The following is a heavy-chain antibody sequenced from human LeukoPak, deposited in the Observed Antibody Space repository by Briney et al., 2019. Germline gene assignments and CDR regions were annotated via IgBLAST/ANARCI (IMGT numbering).Heavy chain of an antibody. V-gene: IGHV1-3*03. CDR2: INAGNGNT. J-gene: IGHJ4*02. Sequence: GASVKVSCKASGYTFTSYAMHWVRQAPGQRLEWMGWINAGNGNTKYSQEFQGRVTITRDTSASTAYMELSSLRSEDMAVYYCARSPPYYYDSSGYYGGTYYFDYWGQGTLVTVSS. D-gene: IGHD3-22*01. CDR3: ARSPPYYYDSSGYYGGTYYFDY. CDR1: GYTFTSYA.